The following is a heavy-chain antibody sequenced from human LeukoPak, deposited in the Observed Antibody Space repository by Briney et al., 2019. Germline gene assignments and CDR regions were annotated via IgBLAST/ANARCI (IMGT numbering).Heavy chain of an antibody. Sequence: GGSLRLSCAASGFTFSDFWLSWVGQAPGKGLEWVANMIRDGSEKNYVDSMKGRITISIDNAKNSLYLQMNSLRVEDTAVYYCARDGGIIRFGGQDVWGQGTTVTVS. V-gene: IGHV3-7*01. CDR3: ARDGGIIRFGGQDV. CDR1: GFTFSDFW. CDR2: MIRDGSEK. J-gene: IGHJ6*02. D-gene: IGHD3-16*01.